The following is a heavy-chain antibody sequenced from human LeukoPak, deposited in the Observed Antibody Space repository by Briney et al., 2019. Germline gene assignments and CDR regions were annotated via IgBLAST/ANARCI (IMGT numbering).Heavy chain of an antibody. D-gene: IGHD2-2*01. CDR2: IYTSGST. CDR3: ARGYCSSTSCQSGDY. CDR1: GGSLGSGRYY. J-gene: IGHJ4*02. V-gene: IGHV4-61*02. Sequence: SETLSLTCTVAGGSLGSGRYYWRWIRQPAGKGLEWIGRIYTSGSTNYNPSLKSRVTISADTSKNQFSLKLSSVTAADTAVYYCARGYCSSTSCQSGDYWGQGTLVTVPS.